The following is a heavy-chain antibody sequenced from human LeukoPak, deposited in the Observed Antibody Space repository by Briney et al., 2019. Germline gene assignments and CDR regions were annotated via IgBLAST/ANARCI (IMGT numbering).Heavy chain of an antibody. Sequence: PGGSLRLSCEPSGFIFSSYEMNWVRQAPGKGLEWVSYISSNGGTIYYADSVKGRFTISRDNAKDSLYLQMNSLRAGDTAVYYCAGDIGNGEPFDYWGQGTLVTVSS. V-gene: IGHV3-48*03. CDR2: ISSNGGTI. D-gene: IGHD4-17*01. CDR3: AGDIGNGEPFDY. J-gene: IGHJ4*02. CDR1: GFIFSSYE.